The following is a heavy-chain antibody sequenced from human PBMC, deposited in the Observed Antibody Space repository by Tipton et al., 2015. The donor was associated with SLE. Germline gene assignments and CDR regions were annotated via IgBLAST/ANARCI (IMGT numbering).Heavy chain of an antibody. V-gene: IGHV4-59*01. J-gene: IGHJ2*01. CDR3: ARDLFGKDVDL. D-gene: IGHD3-3*01. Sequence: TLSLTCTVSGGSISSYYWSWIRQPPGKGLEWIEYIYYSGSTNYNPSLKSRVTISVDTSKNQFSLKLSSVTAADTAVYYCARDLFGKDVDLWGRGTLVTVSS. CDR2: IYYSGST. CDR1: GGSISSYY.